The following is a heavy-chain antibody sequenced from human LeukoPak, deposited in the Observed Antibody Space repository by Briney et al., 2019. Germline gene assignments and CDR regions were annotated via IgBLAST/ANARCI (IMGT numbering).Heavy chain of an antibody. Sequence: GGSLRLSCAVSGFTFSSYWMSWVRQAPGKGLEWVANIKQDGSDKYYVDSVKGRFTISRDNAKNSLYLQMNSLRAEDTAAYYCARVGGYIDYWGQGTLVTVSS. CDR3: ARVGGYIDY. CDR1: GFTFSSYW. V-gene: IGHV3-7*01. J-gene: IGHJ4*02. CDR2: IKQDGSDK. D-gene: IGHD3-16*01.